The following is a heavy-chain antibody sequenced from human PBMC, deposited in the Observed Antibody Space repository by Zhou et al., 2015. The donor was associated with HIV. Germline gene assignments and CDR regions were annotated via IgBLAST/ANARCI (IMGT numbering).Heavy chain of an antibody. D-gene: IGHD1-26*01. CDR2: IIPIFEVQ. V-gene: IGHV1-69*17. Sequence: QVQLVQSGAEVKKPGSSVKVSCKASGGIFSGSDISWVRQAPGQGLEWMGGIIPIFEVQNYAQKFRGRLTITADRSTSAAYMELTSLRSEDAAIYYCTRGRWEVPDAYWGQGTLVTVSP. CDR1: GGIFSGSD. J-gene: IGHJ4*02. CDR3: TRGRWEVPDAY.